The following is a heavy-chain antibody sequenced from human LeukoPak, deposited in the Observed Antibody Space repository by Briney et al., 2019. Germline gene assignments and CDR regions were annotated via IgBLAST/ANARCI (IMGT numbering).Heavy chain of an antibody. J-gene: IGHJ6*02. CDR3: AKFSGSYYYYYAMDV. CDR2: ISGSGDSA. Sequence: GGSLRLSCAASGFTFSSYAMTWVRQAPGKGLEWVSAISGSGDSAYYADSVKGRFTISRDNSKNTLYLQMDGLGAENTAVYYCAKFSGSYYYYYAMDVWGQGTTVTVSS. V-gene: IGHV3-23*01. D-gene: IGHD1-26*01. CDR1: GFTFSSYA.